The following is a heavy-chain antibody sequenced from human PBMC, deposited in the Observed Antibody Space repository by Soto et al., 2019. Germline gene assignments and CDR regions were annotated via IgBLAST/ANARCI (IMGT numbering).Heavy chain of an antibody. D-gene: IGHD4-17*01. CDR1: GGSISSYY. CDR2: IYYSGST. Sequence: SETLSLTCTVSGGSISSYYWSWIRQPPGKGLEWIGYIYYSGSTNYNPSLKSRVTISVDTSKNQFSLKLSSVTAADTAVYYCAKTYGDFVFDYWGQGTLVTVSS. CDR3: AKTYGDFVFDY. J-gene: IGHJ4*02. V-gene: IGHV4-59*08.